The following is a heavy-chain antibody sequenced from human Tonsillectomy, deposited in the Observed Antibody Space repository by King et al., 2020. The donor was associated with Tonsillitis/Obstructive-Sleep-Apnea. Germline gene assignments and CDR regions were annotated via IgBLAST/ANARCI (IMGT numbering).Heavy chain of an antibody. V-gene: IGHV4-34*01. Sequence: VQLQQWGAGLLKPSETLSLTCAVYGGSFSGYNWTWIRQPPGKGLEWIGEINHSGSTTYAPSLKSRVTISLDTSKNQFSLKLSSVTAADTAVYYCAGQNLWGYYFDYWGQGTPVTVSS. CDR1: GGSFSGYN. D-gene: IGHD7-27*01. J-gene: IGHJ4*02. CDR2: INHSGST. CDR3: AGQNLWGYYFDY.